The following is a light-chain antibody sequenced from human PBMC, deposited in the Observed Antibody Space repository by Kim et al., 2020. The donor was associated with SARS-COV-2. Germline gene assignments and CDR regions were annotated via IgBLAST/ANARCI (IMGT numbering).Light chain of an antibody. CDR1: QSVSDN. CDR2: DAS. V-gene: IGKV3-11*01. CDR3: QQRSNWPYT. Sequence: EIVLTESPATLSLSPGERATLSCRASQSVSDNLAWYQQKPGQSPRLLISDASNRATGIPARFSGSGSGTDFSLTISSLEPEDSAVYYCQQRSNWPYTFGQGTKLEI. J-gene: IGKJ2*01.